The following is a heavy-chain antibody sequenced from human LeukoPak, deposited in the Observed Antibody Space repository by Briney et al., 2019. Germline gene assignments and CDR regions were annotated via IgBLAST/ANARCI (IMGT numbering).Heavy chain of an antibody. V-gene: IGHV1-69*06. CDR2: FIPHFGTG. J-gene: IGHJ4*02. CDR3: ARDVGGTYLTHY. CDR1: GGTSGSFA. D-gene: IGHD1-26*01. Sequence: SVKVSCKASGGTSGSFAFIWVRQAPGQGLEWMGRFIPHFGTGNNAQKFQGRVSLTADKSSNTAYLELSNFTSEDKAIYYCARDVGGTYLTHYWGQGTLITVSP.